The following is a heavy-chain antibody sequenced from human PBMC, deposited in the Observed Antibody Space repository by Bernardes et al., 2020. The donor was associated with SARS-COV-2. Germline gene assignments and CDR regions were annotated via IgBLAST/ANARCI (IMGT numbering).Heavy chain of an antibody. D-gene: IGHD3-3*01. CDR2: INHSGSS. J-gene: IGHJ5*02. Sequence: TLSLTCAVYGGSFSGYYWSWIRQPPGKGLEWIGEINHSGSSTYNPSLKSRVTLSVDTSKMQFSLKLTSVNAADMAVYYCARGASFGFLSAYSFGRGGPFDPWGQGVLVTVAS. CDR1: GGSFSGYY. V-gene: IGHV4-34*01. CDR3: ARGASFGFLSAYSFGRGGPFDP.